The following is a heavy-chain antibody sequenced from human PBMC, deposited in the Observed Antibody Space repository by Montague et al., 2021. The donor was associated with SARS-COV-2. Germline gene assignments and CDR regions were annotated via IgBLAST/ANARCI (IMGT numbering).Heavy chain of an antibody. Sequence: SETLSLTCTVSSASISNDTYYWGWIRQPPGKGPEWIGGSRYGGTSYYNPSLKSRVTISMDTSKNQCSLTMTAVTAADTAVYFCARQDIQLRFDLWGRGTLVTVSS. CDR1: SASISNDTYY. J-gene: IGHJ2*01. D-gene: IGHD1-1*01. CDR3: ARQDIQLRFDL. V-gene: IGHV4-39*01. CDR2: SRYGGTS.